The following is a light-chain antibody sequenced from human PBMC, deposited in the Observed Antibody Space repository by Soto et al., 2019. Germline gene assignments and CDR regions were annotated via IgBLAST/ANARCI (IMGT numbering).Light chain of an antibody. CDR2: GAS. CDR3: HQYGSSPPVT. CDR1: QSVSSSY. J-gene: IGKJ5*01. Sequence: ENVLTQSPGTLSLSPGETATLSCRASQSVSSSYLAWYQQKTGQAPRLLIYGASSRATGIPDRFSGSGSGTDFTLTISRLEPEDFAMYYCHQYGSSPPVTFGQGTRLEIK. V-gene: IGKV3-20*01.